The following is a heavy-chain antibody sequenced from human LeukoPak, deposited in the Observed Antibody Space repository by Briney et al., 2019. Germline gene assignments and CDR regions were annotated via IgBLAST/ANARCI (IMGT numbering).Heavy chain of an antibody. V-gene: IGHV1-2*02. J-gene: IGHJ5*02. Sequence: GASVKVSCKASGYTFTGYYMHWVRQAPGQGLEWMGWISPNSGDTNYAQKFQGRVTMTRDTSISTAYMELSRLRSDDTAVYYCARGDYYDSSGYESTYNWFDPWGQGTLVTVSS. CDR3: ARGDYYDSSGYESTYNWFDP. CDR1: GYTFTGYY. D-gene: IGHD3-22*01. CDR2: ISPNSGDT.